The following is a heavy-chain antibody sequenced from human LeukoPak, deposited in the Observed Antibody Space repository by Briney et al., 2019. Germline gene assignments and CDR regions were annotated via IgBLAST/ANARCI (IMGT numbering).Heavy chain of an antibody. CDR2: IWYDGRNK. D-gene: IGHD6-19*01. CDR1: GFTFSSYG. J-gene: IGHJ4*02. CDR3: ARAKQWPYIDY. V-gene: IGHV3-33*01. Sequence: GGSLRLSCAASGFTFSSYGMHWVRQAPGKGLEWVAVIWYDGRNKYYADSVTGRFTISRDNSKHTLYLQMNSLRAEDTAVYYCARAKQWPYIDYWGQGTLVTVSS.